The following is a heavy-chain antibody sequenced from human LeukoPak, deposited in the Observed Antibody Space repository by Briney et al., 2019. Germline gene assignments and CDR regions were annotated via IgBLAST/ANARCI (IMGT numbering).Heavy chain of an antibody. CDR1: GFTFSDDW. Sequence: GGALRLSCAASGFTFSDDWMRWVRQAPGKGLEWVANINQQGTEKYYVDSVKGRFTISRDNAKNSLYLQMNSLRADDTAVYYCARAPYCSGGGCYAPGFYYFDSWGQGTLVTVSS. D-gene: IGHD2-15*01. J-gene: IGHJ4*02. V-gene: IGHV3-7*03. CDR3: ARAPYCSGGGCYAPGFYYFDS. CDR2: INQQGTEK.